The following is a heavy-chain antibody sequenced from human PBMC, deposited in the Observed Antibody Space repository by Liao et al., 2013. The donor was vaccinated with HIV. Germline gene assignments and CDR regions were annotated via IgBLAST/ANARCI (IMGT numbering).Heavy chain of an antibody. D-gene: IGHD4-23*01. CDR1: GGSIRNYY. Sequence: QVQLQESGPGLVKPSETLSLTCTVSGGSIRNYYWSWIRQPPGKGLEWIGYIYYSGTTNYNPSLKSRVTISVDTSKNQFSLKLSSVTAADTAVYYCARGTVVTPDYWGQGTLVTVSS. CDR2: IYYSGTT. V-gene: IGHV4-59*01. J-gene: IGHJ4*02. CDR3: ARGTVVTPDY.